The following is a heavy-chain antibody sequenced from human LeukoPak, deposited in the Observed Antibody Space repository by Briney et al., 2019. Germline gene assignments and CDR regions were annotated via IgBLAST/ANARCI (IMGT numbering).Heavy chain of an antibody. V-gene: IGHV4-30-4*01. D-gene: IGHD3-22*01. Sequence: SETLSLTCTVSGGSISSGDYYWSWIRQPPGKGLGWIGYIYYSGSTYYNPSLKSRVTISVDTSKNQFSLKLSSVTAADTAVYYCARENYYDSSGYSDWGQGTLVAVSS. J-gene: IGHJ4*02. CDR3: ARENYYDSSGYSD. CDR1: GGSISSGDYY. CDR2: IYYSGST.